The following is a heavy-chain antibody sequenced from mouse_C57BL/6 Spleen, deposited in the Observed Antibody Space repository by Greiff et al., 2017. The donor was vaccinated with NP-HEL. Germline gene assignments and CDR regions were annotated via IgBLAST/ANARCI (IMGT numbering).Heavy chain of an antibody. CDR3: ARSSTTVVPGFDY. V-gene: IGHV1-69*01. J-gene: IGHJ2*01. CDR2: IDPSDSYT. Sequence: QVQLQQPGAELVMPGASVKLSCKASGYTFTSYWMHWVKQRPGQGLEWIGEIDPSDSYTNYNQKFKGKSTLTVDKSSSTAYMQLSSLTSEDSAVYYCARSSTTVVPGFDYWGQGTTLTVSS. D-gene: IGHD1-1*01. CDR1: GYTFTSYW.